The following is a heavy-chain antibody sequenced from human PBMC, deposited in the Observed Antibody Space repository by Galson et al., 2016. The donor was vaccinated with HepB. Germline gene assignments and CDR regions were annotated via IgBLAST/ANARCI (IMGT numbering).Heavy chain of an antibody. CDR1: GYTFTSYY. D-gene: IGHD2-15*01. Sequence: SVKVSCKASGYTFTSYYMHWVRQAPGQGLEWMGIINPSDGSASYAQKFQGRATMTRDTSTSTVYMERNSLRSEDPAMYYCTRDRCSGGSCFSPWGQGTLLTVSS. J-gene: IGHJ4*02. CDR2: INPSDGSA. V-gene: IGHV1-46*01. CDR3: TRDRCSGGSCFSP.